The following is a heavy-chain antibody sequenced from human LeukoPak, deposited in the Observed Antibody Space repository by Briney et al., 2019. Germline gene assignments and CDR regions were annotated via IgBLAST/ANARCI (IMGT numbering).Heavy chain of an antibody. CDR1: GGSFSGYY. CDR3: ARGGDIVVVPPATYWFDP. Sequence: SETLSLTCAVYGGSFSGYYWSWIRQPPGKGLEWIGEINHSGSTNYNPSLKSRVTISVDTSKNQFSLKLTSVTAADTAVYYCARGGDIVVVPPATYWFDPWGQGTLVTVSS. CDR2: INHSGST. J-gene: IGHJ5*02. V-gene: IGHV4-34*01. D-gene: IGHD2-2*01.